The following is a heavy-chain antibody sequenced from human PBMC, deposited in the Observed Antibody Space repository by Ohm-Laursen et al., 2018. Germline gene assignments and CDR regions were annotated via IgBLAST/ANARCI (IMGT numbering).Heavy chain of an antibody. Sequence: GSLRLSCAASGFTFDDYAMHWVRQAPGKGLEWVGRIKGIADGGTTDYAAPVTGRFAISRDDSKHTLYLQMNSLRAEDTAVYYCAKGDSSGNYYNLDYWGQGNLVTVSS. CDR3: AKGDSSGNYYNLDY. CDR1: GFTFDDYA. J-gene: IGHJ4*02. CDR2: IKGIADGGTT. D-gene: IGHD3-22*01. V-gene: IGHV3-15*01.